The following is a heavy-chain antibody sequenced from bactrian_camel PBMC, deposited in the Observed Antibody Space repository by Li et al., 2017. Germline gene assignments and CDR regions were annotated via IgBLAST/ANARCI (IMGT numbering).Heavy chain of an antibody. CDR3: AAVGGWAPKD. Sequence: QVQLVESGGDSVQAGGTLRLSCVASGYRMYESDYCMGWFRQAPGIGLEWVSGIIRISGGRTVYADSVKGRFTISRDNAKNTMYLQMNSLKSEDTARYYCAAVGGWAPKDWGQGTQVTVS. D-gene: IGHD5*01. V-gene: IGHV3S63*01. CDR2: IIRISGGRT. J-gene: IGHJ4*01. CDR1: GYRMYESDYC.